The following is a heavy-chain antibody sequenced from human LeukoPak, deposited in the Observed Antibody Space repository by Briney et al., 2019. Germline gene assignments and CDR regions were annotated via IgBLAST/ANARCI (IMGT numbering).Heavy chain of an antibody. Sequence: GGSLRLSCAASGFTFSNYAMSWVRQAPGEGLEWVAAILGSGGSTYYADSVKGRFTVSRDNSKSTLYLQMNSLRAEDTALYYCAKWGDYDVLTGYYVTDYWGQGTLVTVSS. CDR3: AKWGDYDVLTGYYVTDY. J-gene: IGHJ4*02. CDR2: ILGSGGST. CDR1: GFTFSNYA. D-gene: IGHD3-9*01. V-gene: IGHV3-23*01.